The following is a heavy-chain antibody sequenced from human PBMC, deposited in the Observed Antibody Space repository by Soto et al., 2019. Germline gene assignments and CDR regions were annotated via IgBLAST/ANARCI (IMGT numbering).Heavy chain of an antibody. Sequence: GGSLRLSCAASGFTFSSYAMSWVRQAPGKGLEWVSAISGSGGSTYYADSVKGRFTISRDNSKNTLYLQMNSLRAEDTAVYYCAKDRSPSSGWRATSPPWDFDYWGQGTLVTVSS. CDR3: AKDRSPSSGWRATSPPWDFDY. V-gene: IGHV3-23*01. CDR2: ISGSGGST. D-gene: IGHD6-19*01. J-gene: IGHJ4*02. CDR1: GFTFSSYA.